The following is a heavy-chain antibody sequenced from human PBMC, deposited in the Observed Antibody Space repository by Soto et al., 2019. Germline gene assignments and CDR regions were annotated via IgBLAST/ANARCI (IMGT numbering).Heavy chain of an antibody. V-gene: IGHV3-21*06. Sequence: PGGSLRLSCAASGFTFNSYSVNWVRQAPGKGLEWVASISSGSVYIDFADSVRGRFTISRDDVTNSVSLQMDSLRVEDTGIYYCARYDAFKAFDLWGQGTMVTVSS. J-gene: IGHJ3*01. CDR3: ARYDAFKAFDL. D-gene: IGHD1-1*01. CDR2: ISSGSVYI. CDR1: GFTFNSYS.